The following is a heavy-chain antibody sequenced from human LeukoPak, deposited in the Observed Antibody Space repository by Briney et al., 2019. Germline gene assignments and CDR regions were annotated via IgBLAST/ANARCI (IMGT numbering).Heavy chain of an antibody. D-gene: IGHD2-2*01. CDR3: ARVAWDIVVVPAANYYYYYMDV. V-gene: IGHV4-39*07. J-gene: IGHJ6*03. CDR2: IYYSGST. CDR1: GGSISSSSYY. Sequence: PSETLSLTCTVSGGSISSSSYYWGWIRQPPGKGLGWIGSIYYSGSTYYNPSLKSRVTISVDTSKNQFSLKLNSVTAADTAVYYCARVAWDIVVVPAANYYYYYMDVWGKGTTVTVSS.